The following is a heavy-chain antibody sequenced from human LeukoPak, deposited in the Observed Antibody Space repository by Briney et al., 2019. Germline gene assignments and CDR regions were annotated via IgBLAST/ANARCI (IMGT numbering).Heavy chain of an antibody. J-gene: IGHJ4*02. V-gene: IGHV3-30*03. CDR1: GFTFSSYG. CDR3: VRGGGSGHFDY. D-gene: IGHD2-15*01. Sequence: GGSLRLSCAASGFTFSSYGMHWVRQAPGKGLEWVAVISYDGSNKYYADSVKGRFTISRDNSKNTLYLQMNSLRADDTAVYYCVRGGGSGHFDYWGQGTLGIVSS. CDR2: ISYDGSNK.